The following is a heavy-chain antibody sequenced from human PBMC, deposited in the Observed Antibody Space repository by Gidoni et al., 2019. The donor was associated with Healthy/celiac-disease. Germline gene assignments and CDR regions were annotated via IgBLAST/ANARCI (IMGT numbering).Heavy chain of an antibody. V-gene: IGHV4-34*01. J-gene: IGHJ6*04. D-gene: IGHD2-2*02. CDR1: GGSFSGYY. CDR3: ARGPLTYCSSTSCYTHV. Sequence: QVQLQQWGAGLLKPSETLSLTCAVYGGSFSGYYWSWIRQPPGKGLEWIGEINHSGSTNYNPSLKSRVTISVDTSKNQFSLKLSSVTAADTAVYYCARGPLTYCSSTSCYTHVWGKGTTVTVSS. CDR2: INHSGST.